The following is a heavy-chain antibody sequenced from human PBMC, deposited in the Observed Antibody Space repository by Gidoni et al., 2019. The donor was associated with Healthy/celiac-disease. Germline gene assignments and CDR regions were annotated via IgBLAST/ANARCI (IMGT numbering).Heavy chain of an antibody. J-gene: IGHJ4*02. CDR3: TTGNYYGSGSYFGFDY. CDR1: GFTFRNAW. V-gene: IGHV3-15*01. Sequence: EVQLVESGGGLVKPGGSLRLSCAASGFTFRNAWMSWVRQAPGKGLEWVGRIKSKTDGGTTDYAAPVKGRFTISRDDSKNTLYLQMNSLKTEDTAVYYCTTGNYYGSGSYFGFDYWGQGTLVTVSS. D-gene: IGHD3-10*01. CDR2: IKSKTDGGTT.